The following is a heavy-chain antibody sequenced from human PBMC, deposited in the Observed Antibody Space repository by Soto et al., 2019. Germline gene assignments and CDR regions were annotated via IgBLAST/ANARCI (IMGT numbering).Heavy chain of an antibody. CDR1: GFTFSSYW. J-gene: IGHJ6*02. D-gene: IGHD3-10*01. Sequence: GGSLRLSCAASGFTFSSYWMSWVRQAPGKGLEWVANIKQDGGEKYYVDSVKGRFTISRDNAKNSLYLQMNSLRAEDTAVYYCARVIQGITMVRGVIITWAYYYGMDVWGQGTTVTVSS. V-gene: IGHV3-7*01. CDR3: ARVIQGITMVRGVIITWAYYYGMDV. CDR2: IKQDGGEK.